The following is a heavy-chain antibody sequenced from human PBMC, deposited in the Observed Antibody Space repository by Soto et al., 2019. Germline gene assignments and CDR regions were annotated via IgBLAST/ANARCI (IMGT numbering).Heavy chain of an antibody. J-gene: IGHJ4*02. D-gene: IGHD3-10*01. CDR3: ARRHGLDIDAYY. CDR1: GGSFSGYH. Sequence: SETLSLTCAVYGGSFSGYHWTWIRQPPGTGLEWIGEINHSGSTNYNPSLKSRVTTSVDTSKNQFSLKLSSVTAADTAVYFCARRHGLDIDAYYWGQGILVTVSS. V-gene: IGHV4-34*01. CDR2: INHSGST.